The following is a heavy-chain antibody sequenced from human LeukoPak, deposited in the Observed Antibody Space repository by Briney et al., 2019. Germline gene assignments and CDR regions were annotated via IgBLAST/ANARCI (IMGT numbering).Heavy chain of an antibody. CDR1: GFTFSTYW. CDR2: IKEDGSEK. J-gene: IGHJ4*02. D-gene: IGHD1-26*01. CDR3: VRAGWELDY. V-gene: IGHV3-7*01. Sequence: QPGGSLRLSWAASGFTFSTYWMAWVRQAPGKGRQWVAHIKEDGSEKYYLDSVRGRFTIGRDDAKGSLYLQMTSLRAEDTALYYCVRAGWELDYWGQGTPVTVSS.